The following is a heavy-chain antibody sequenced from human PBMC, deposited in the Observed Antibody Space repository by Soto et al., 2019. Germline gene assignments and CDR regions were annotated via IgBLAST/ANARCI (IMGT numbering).Heavy chain of an antibody. D-gene: IGHD3-22*01. CDR1: GFTFSSYA. V-gene: IGHV3-23*01. CDR3: ATYYYDGSGSRYLDY. CDR2: ISSGGGST. Sequence: GGSLRLSCAASGFTFSSYAMSWVRQAPGKGLEWVSTISSGGGSTYYADSVKGRFTISRDNSKNTLYLHMNSLRAEDTALYYCATYYYDGSGSRYLDYWGQGTLVTVSS. J-gene: IGHJ4*02.